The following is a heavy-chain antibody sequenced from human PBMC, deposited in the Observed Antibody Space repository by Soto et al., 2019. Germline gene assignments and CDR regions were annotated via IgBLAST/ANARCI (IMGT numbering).Heavy chain of an antibody. V-gene: IGHV4-39*01. CDR2: IYYSGST. Sequence: QLQLQESGPGLVKPSETLSLTCTVSGGSISSSSYYWGWIRQPPGKGLEWIGSIYYSGSTYYNPSLKSRVTISVDTSKNQFSLKLSSVTAADTAVYYCARHALYPPNGMDVWGQGTTVTVSS. D-gene: IGHD2-2*02. CDR3: ARHALYPPNGMDV. J-gene: IGHJ6*02. CDR1: GGSISSSSYY.